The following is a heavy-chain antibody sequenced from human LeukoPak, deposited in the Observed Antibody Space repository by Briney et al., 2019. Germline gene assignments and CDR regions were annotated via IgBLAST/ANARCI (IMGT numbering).Heavy chain of an antibody. Sequence: GASVKVSCKASGYTFTSYGISWVRQAPGQGLEWMGGIIPIFGTANYAQKFQGRVTITADESTSTAYMELSSLRSEDTAVYYCARDSLAYYFDYWGQGTLVTVSS. V-gene: IGHV1-69*13. CDR1: GYTFTSYG. CDR2: IIPIFGTA. J-gene: IGHJ4*02. CDR3: ARDSLAYYFDY.